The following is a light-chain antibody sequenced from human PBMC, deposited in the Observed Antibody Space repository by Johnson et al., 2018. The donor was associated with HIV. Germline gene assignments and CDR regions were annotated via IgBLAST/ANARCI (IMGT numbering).Light chain of an antibody. CDR1: SSNIGNNY. J-gene: IGLJ1*01. CDR3: GTWDSSLSALYV. Sequence: QPVLTQPPSVSAAPGQKVTISCSGSSSNIGNNYVSWYQQLPGTAPKLLIYENNKRPSGIPDRFSGSKSGTSATLGITGLQTGDEADYYCGTWDSSLSALYVCGTGTEVTVL. CDR2: ENN. V-gene: IGLV1-51*02.